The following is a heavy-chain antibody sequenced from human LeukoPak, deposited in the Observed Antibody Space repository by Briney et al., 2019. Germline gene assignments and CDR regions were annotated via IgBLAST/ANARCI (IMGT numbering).Heavy chain of an antibody. CDR1: GFTFSRYW. J-gene: IGHJ4*02. V-gene: IGHV3-7*01. D-gene: IGHD2-15*01. CDR3: ARDQSRGYCSGASCFTDY. Sequence: GGSLRLSCADAGFTFSRYWMSWVRQAPGKGLEGVASIKQDESEKYYVDSVKGRFTISRDNAKNLLYLQMNNLRAEDTAVYYCARDQSRGYCSGASCFTDYWGQGTLVTVSS. CDR2: IKQDESEK.